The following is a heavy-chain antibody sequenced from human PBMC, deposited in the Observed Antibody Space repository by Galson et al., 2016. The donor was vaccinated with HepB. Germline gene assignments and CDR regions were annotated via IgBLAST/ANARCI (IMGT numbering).Heavy chain of an antibody. D-gene: IGHD1-26*01. J-gene: IGHJ4*02. V-gene: IGHV3-53*01. Sequence: SLRLSCAASGFPVSDNYMTWVRQAPGKGLECVAVLYLAGSTLYADPVRGRFTTSRDDSSNIWYLQMISMRAEDTAVYFCASYLSRRGRIDYWGQGTLVAVSS. CDR1: GFPVSDNY. CDR2: LYLAGST. CDR3: ASYLSRRGRIDY.